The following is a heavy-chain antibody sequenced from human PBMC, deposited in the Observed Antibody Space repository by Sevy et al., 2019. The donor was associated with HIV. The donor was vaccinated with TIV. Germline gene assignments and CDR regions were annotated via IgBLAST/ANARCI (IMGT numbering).Heavy chain of an antibody. CDR3: ARKYSYGSNFDY. D-gene: IGHD5-18*01. J-gene: IGHJ4*02. Sequence: SETLSLTCTVSGGSISGYYWTWIRQSPGKGLEWIGYIHYSGSTNYNPSLEGRVTISGDTSKNQFSLRLTSVTAADTAVYYCARKYSYGSNFDYWGQGTLSPSPQ. V-gene: IGHV4-59*01. CDR1: GGSISGYY. CDR2: IHYSGST.